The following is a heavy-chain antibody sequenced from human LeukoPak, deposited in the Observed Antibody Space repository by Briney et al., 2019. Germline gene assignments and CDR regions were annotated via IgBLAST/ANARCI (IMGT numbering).Heavy chain of an antibody. CDR2: IKQDGSEK. D-gene: IGHD3-22*01. Sequence: QSGGSLRLSCAASRFTFSSYWMSWVRQAPGKGLEWVANIKQDGSEKYYVDSVKGRFTISRDNAKNSLYLQMNSLRAEDTAVYYCARALSRSTQYSDTVRHSDYWGQGTLVTVSS. V-gene: IGHV3-7*01. J-gene: IGHJ4*02. CDR1: RFTFSSYW. CDR3: ARALSRSTQYSDTVRHSDY.